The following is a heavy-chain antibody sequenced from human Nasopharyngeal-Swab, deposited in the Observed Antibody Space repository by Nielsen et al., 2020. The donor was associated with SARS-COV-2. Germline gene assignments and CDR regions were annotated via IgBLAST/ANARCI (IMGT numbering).Heavy chain of an antibody. CDR3: ARGGWDLSEYFSH. CDR1: GYTFTSYG. CDR2: ISGYNGKT. Sequence: ASVKVSCKASGYTFTSYGISWVRQAPGQGLEWMAWISGYNGKTNYAQKFQDRVTMTTDTPTGTAYMELRNLRSDDTAVYYCARGGWDLSEYFSHWGQGTLVTVSS. J-gene: IGHJ1*01. D-gene: IGHD1-26*01. V-gene: IGHV1-18*01.